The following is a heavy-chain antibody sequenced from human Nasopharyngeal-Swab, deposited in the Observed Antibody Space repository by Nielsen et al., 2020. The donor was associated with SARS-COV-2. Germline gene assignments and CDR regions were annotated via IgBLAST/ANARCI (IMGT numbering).Heavy chain of an antibody. D-gene: IGHD3-3*01. CDR1: GLTFRNVG. CDR3: TTEDYDFWSGYRADGGFDY. J-gene: IGHJ4*02. V-gene: IGHV3-15*01. Sequence: GGSLRLSCTASGLTFRNVGMSWIRQAPGKGLEWVGRIKSKTDGGTTDYAAPVKGRFTISRDDSKNTLYLQMNSLKTEDTAVYYCTTEDYDFWSGYRADGGFDYWGQGTLVTVSS. CDR2: IKSKTDGGTT.